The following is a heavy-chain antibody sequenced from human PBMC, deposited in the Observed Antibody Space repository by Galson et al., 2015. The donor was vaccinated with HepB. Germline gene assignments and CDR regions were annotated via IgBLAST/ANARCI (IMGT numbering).Heavy chain of an antibody. V-gene: IGHV4-4*02. J-gene: IGHJ4*02. CDR1: SITSNNW. CDR3: ARATLATGFDS. Sequence: SITSNNWWSWVRQPPGKRLEWIGEIHHTGSTNYNPSLQSRVTISTDKSKNQFSLKVNSVTAADTSVYYCARATLATGFDSWGQGTLVTVSS. CDR2: IHHTGST. D-gene: IGHD5-12*01.